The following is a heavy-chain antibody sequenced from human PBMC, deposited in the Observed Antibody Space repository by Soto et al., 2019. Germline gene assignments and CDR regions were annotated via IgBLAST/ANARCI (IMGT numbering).Heavy chain of an antibody. J-gene: IGHJ6*02. V-gene: IGHV3-21*01. CDR1: GFTFSSYS. CDR3: ARDPGYASTYYYYGMDV. CDR2: ISSSSSYI. Sequence: GGSLRLSCAASGFTFSSYSMNWVRQAPGKGLEWVSSISSSSSYIYYADSVKGRFTISRDNAKNSLYLQMNSLRAEDTAVYYCARDPGYASTYYYYGMDVWGQGTTVTVSS. D-gene: IGHD3-22*01.